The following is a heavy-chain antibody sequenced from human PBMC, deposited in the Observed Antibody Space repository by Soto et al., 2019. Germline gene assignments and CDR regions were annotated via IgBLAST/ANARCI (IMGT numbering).Heavy chain of an antibody. CDR1: GFTFSSYG. CDR3: AREPIYYDFWSGYESLYYYYGMDV. Sequence: GGSLRLSCAASGFTFSSYGMHWVRQAPGKGLEWVAVIWYDGSNKYYADSVKGRFTISRDNSKNTLYLQMNSLRAEDTAVYYCAREPIYYDFWSGYESLYYYYGMDVWGQGTTVTVSS. V-gene: IGHV3-33*01. D-gene: IGHD3-3*01. CDR2: IWYDGSNK. J-gene: IGHJ6*02.